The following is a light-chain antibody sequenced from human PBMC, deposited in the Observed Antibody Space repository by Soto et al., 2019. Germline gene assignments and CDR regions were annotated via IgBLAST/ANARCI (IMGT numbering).Light chain of an antibody. J-gene: IGKJ1*01. CDR3: QQTYSAPPL. Sequence: EIQVTQSPSSLSASLGDRVTLTCRASQSIGTNLNWYQQRPGKAPKLLIYAVSSLQSGVSSRFSGSGSGTEFTLSINSLQREDFATYYCQQTYSAPPLFAQGTKVDI. V-gene: IGKV1-39*01. CDR2: AVS. CDR1: QSIGTN.